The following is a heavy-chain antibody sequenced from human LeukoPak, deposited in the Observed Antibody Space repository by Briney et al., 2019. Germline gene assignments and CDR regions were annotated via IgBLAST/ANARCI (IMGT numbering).Heavy chain of an antibody. V-gene: IGHV4-4*07. CDR1: GGSISSYY. CDR2: IYTSGST. CDR3: ARIAGDFGTKYYYYYMDV. D-gene: IGHD2-21*01. J-gene: IGHJ6*03. Sequence: PSETLSLTCTVSGGSISSYYWSWIRQPAGKGLEWIGSIYTSGSTNYNPSLKSRVTMSVDTSKNQFSLKLSSVTAADTAVYYCARIAGDFGTKYYYYYMDVWGKGTTVTVSS.